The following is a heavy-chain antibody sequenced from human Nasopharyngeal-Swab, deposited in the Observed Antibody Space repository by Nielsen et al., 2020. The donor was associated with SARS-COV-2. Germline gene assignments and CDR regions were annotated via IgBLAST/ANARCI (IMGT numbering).Heavy chain of an antibody. CDR3: AKVPSGEDYFYY. CDR1: EITFDDFA. Sequence: SLKISSAASEITFDDFAWHWLRQAPGKVLEWVSGISWNSGSIGYADSVKGRFTISRDNAKNSLYLQMNSLRPEDTALYYCAKVPSGEDYFYYWGQGTLVTVSS. D-gene: IGHD1-26*01. J-gene: IGHJ4*02. V-gene: IGHV3-9*01. CDR2: ISWNSGSI.